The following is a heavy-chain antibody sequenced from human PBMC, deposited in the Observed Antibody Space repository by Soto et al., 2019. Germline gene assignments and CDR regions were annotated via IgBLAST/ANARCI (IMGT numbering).Heavy chain of an antibody. CDR1: GCSFSSYA. J-gene: IGHJ4*02. V-gene: IGHV3-30-3*01. D-gene: IGHD6-13*01. CDR3: ARAAVEYYFDY. Sequence: PGGSLTLSCAASGCSFSSYAMHWVRQAPGKGLEWVAVISYDGSNKYYADSVKGRFNISRDNPKNTLYLQMNSLRAEDTGVYYCARAAVEYYFDYWGQGTLVTGSS. CDR2: ISYDGSNK.